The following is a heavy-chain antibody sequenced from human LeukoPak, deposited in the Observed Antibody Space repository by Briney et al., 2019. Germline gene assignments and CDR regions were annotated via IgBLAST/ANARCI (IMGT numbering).Heavy chain of an antibody. CDR2: IIPIFGTA. D-gene: IGHD3-9*01. J-gene: IGHJ6*02. CDR3: ATPYCDILTGYPYNYYGMDG. CDR1: GGTFSSYA. Sequence: GASVKVSCKASGGTFSSYAISWVRQAPGQGLEWMGGIIPIFGTANYAQKFQGRVTITADETTSTAYMELSSLRSEDTAVYYCATPYCDILTGYPYNYYGMDGWGQGTTVTVSS. V-gene: IGHV1-69*13.